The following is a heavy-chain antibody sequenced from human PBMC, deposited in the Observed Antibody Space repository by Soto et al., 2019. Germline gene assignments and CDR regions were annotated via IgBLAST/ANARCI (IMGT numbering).Heavy chain of an antibody. CDR3: ASRLRYFDWLPYYFDY. CDR1: GGSISSSNW. J-gene: IGHJ4*02. D-gene: IGHD3-9*01. CDR2: IYHSGST. Sequence: QVQLQESGPGLVKPSGTLSLTCAVSGGSISSSNWWSWVRQPPGKGLEWIGEIYHSGSTNYNPSRRSRVTISVDMSKNQFSLELSSVPAADTAVYSCASRLRYFDWLPYYFDYWGPGTLVTVSS. V-gene: IGHV4-4*02.